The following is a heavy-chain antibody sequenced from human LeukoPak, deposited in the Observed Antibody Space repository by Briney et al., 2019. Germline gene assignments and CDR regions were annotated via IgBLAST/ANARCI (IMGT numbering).Heavy chain of an antibody. J-gene: IGHJ4*02. Sequence: ASVKVSCKVSGYTLTALALHWVRQAPGRGFEWIGGFDSEEYDTIYAQKFQGRVTMTEDTSTDTAYMELSSLYFEDTAVYYCATLEPEPGDFGGLAYWGQGTLVTVSS. D-gene: IGHD4-17*01. CDR2: FDSEEYDT. CDR3: ATLEPEPGDFGGLAY. CDR1: GYTLTALA. V-gene: IGHV1-24*01.